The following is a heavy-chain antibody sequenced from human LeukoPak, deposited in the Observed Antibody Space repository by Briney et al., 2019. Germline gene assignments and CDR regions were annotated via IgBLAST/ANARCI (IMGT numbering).Heavy chain of an antibody. D-gene: IGHD5-24*01. CDR1: GDSVRTSNYY. CDR2: IHYSGNT. Sequence: PSETLSLTCTVSGDSVRTSNYYWSWIRQPPGKGLEWIGYIHYSGNTNYNTSLKSRVTISVDTSKNQFSLKLSSVTAADTAVYYCARGSVEEMATITGYYFDYWGQGTLVTVSS. J-gene: IGHJ4*02. CDR3: ARGSVEEMATITGYYFDY. V-gene: IGHV4-61*01.